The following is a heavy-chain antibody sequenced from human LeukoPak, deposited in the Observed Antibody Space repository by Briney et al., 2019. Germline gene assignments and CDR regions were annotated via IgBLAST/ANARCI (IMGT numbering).Heavy chain of an antibody. Sequence: SETLSLTCAVYGGSFSGYYWSWIRQPQGQGLEWIGELNHSGSTNYKQSLRSGGTISVDTSKNQFSLTLSSVTAADTAVYYCARVSTLSNRLASRDYWGQGTLVTVSS. J-gene: IGHJ4*02. D-gene: IGHD4-11*01. V-gene: IGHV4-34*01. CDR1: GGSFSGYY. CDR2: LNHSGST. CDR3: ARVSTLSNRLASRDY.